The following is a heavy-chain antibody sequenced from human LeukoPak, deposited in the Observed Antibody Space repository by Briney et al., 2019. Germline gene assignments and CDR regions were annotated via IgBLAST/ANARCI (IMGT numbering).Heavy chain of an antibody. V-gene: IGHV4-59*01. J-gene: IGHJ3*02. CDR3: ARGGSYYFIAFDI. D-gene: IGHD1-26*01. Sequence: KTSETLSLTCTVSGGSISSYYWSWIRQPPGKGLEWMGYIHYSGNTNYNPSLKSRVSISVDTSKIQFSLKLSSVTAADTAVYYCARGGSYYFIAFDIWGQGTMVTVSS. CDR1: GGSISSYY. CDR2: IHYSGNT.